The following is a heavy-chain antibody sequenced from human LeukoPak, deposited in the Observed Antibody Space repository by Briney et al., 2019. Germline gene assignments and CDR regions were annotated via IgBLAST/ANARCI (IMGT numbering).Heavy chain of an antibody. CDR3: AKYARQGLVRAIDY. D-gene: IGHD6-19*01. V-gene: IGHV3-23*01. Sequence: AGGSLRLSCAASGFTFSSYAMSWVRQAPGKGLEWVSAISGSGGSTYYANSVKGRFTISRDNSKNTLYLQMNSLRAEDTAVYYCAKYARQGLVRAIDYWGQGTLVTVSS. CDR1: GFTFSSYA. J-gene: IGHJ4*02. CDR2: ISGSGGST.